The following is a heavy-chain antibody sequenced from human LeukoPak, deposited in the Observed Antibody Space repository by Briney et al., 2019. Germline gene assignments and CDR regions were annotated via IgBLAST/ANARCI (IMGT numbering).Heavy chain of an antibody. D-gene: IGHD6-13*01. V-gene: IGHV1-2*02. Sequence: ASVKVSCKASGYTLTGYYMHWVRQAPGQGLEWMGWINPNSGGTNYAQKFQGRVTMTRDTSISTAYMELSRLRSDDTAVYYCARAGRYSSSGDSIWFDPWGQGTLVTVSS. J-gene: IGHJ5*02. CDR2: INPNSGGT. CDR1: GYTLTGYY. CDR3: ARAGRYSSSGDSIWFDP.